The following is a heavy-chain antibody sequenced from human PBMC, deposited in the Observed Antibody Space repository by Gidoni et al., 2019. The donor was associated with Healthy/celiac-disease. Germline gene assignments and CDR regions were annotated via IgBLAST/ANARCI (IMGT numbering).Heavy chain of an antibody. V-gene: IGHV4-61*02. CDR1: GGSISSGSYY. CDR2: IYTSGST. D-gene: IGHD4-17*01. CDR3: AREKDYGDYRDAFDI. J-gene: IGHJ3*02. Sequence: QVQLQESRPGLVKPSQTLSLPCTVSGGSISSGSYYWSWIRQPAGKGLEWIGRIYTSGSTNYNPSLKSRVTISVDTSKNQFSLKLSSVTAADTAVYYCAREKDYGDYRDAFDIWGQGTMVTVSS.